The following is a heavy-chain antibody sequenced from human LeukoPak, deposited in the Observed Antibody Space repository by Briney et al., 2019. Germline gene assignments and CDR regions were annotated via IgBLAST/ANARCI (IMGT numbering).Heavy chain of an antibody. Sequence: HPGGSLRLSCAASGFTFRSYLMSWVRQAPGKGLEGVANIKQDGSEKYYVDSVKGRFTISRDNAKNSLYLQMNSLRAEDTAVYYCARDRRLLWFGELLYSLPVYYYYMDVWGKGTTVTISS. V-gene: IGHV3-7*01. CDR3: ARDRRLLWFGELLYSLPVYYYYMDV. J-gene: IGHJ6*03. CDR2: IKQDGSEK. D-gene: IGHD3-10*01. CDR1: GFTFRSYL.